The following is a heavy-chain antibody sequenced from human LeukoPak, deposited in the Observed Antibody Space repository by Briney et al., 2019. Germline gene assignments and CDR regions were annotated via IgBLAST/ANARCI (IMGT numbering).Heavy chain of an antibody. V-gene: IGHV1-69*13. Sequence: SVKVSCXASGGTFSSYAISWVRQAPGQGLAWMGGIIPIFGTANYAQKFQGRVTITADESTSTAYMELSSLRSEDTAVYYCATGRYYDFWSGYFPPYYYYYMDVWGKGTTVTVSS. J-gene: IGHJ6*03. CDR3: ATGRYYDFWSGYFPPYYYYYMDV. D-gene: IGHD3-3*01. CDR1: GGTFSSYA. CDR2: IIPIFGTA.